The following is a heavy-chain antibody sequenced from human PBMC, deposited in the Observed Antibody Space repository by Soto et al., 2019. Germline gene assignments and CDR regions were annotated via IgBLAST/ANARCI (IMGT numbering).Heavy chain of an antibody. D-gene: IGHD7-27*01. V-gene: IGHV4-31*03. CDR3: ASRLGDYYVMDV. CDR2: IYDSGST. CDR1: GGSSNSGGYY. Sequence: TLSVSCTVAGGSSNSGGYYWNWIRQHPGKGLEWIGHIYDSGSTYYNPSLKSRVTISAYTSKTQFSLKLSSVTAADTAVYYCASRLGDYYVMDVWVQGTTVTVSS. J-gene: IGHJ6*02.